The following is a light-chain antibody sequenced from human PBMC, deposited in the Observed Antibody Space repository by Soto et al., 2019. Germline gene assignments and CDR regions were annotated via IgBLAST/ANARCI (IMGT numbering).Light chain of an antibody. V-gene: IGKV1-12*01. CDR3: QQTHSAPRT. J-gene: IGKJ1*01. CDR1: QSITTW. Sequence: DIPLTQSPSTVCAYLLDSITIXKRASQSITTWLAWYQQRPGKAPKLLIYAASSLQSGVPSRFSGSGSGTDFTLTISSVQPEDFATYYCQQTHSAPRTFGQGTKVDIK. CDR2: AAS.